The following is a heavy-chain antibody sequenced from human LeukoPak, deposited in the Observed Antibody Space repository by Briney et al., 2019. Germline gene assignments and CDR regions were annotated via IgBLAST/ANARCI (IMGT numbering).Heavy chain of an antibody. D-gene: IGHD6-6*01. CDR1: GGSISSYY. V-gene: IGHV4-59*12. CDR2: IYYSGST. CDR3: AGRQLVGWFDP. Sequence: SETLSLTCTVSGGSISSYYWSWIRQPPGKGLEWIGYIYYSGSTNYNPSLKSRVTISVDTPKNQFSLKLSSVTAADTAVYYCAGRQLVGWFDPWGQGTLVTVSS. J-gene: IGHJ5*02.